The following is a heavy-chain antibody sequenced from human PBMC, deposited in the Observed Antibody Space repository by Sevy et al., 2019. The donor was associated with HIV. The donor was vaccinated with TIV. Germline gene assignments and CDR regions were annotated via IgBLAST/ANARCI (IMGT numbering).Heavy chain of an antibody. CDR3: ARGPLFSPEYCSGGTCPTIDY. D-gene: IGHD2-15*01. CDR1: GVSFSDYY. CDR2: VSQSGSA. J-gene: IGHJ4*02. V-gene: IGHV4-34*01. Sequence: SETLSLTCAVSGVSFSDYYWAWIRQPPGKGLEWIGEVSQSGSANYNPSLRSRVIMSLDTSNYHFSLKLTPLTAADTAVYYCARGPLFSPEYCSGGTCPTIDYWSQGTLVTVSS.